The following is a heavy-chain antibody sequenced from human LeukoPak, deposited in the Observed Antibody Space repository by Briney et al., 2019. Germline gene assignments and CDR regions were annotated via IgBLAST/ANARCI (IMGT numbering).Heavy chain of an antibody. D-gene: IGHD2-2*01. CDR3: ARHQFQLLVNDDASDM. J-gene: IGHJ3*02. V-gene: IGHV4-59*08. CDR1: GGSMNSYY. Sequence: PSETLSLTCTVSGGSMNSYYWSWIRQPPGKGLEWIGYIYYSGSTNYNPSLKSRVTISVDTSKNQFSLKMNSVTAADTAVYYCARHQFQLLVNDDASDMWGQGTMVTVSS. CDR2: IYYSGST.